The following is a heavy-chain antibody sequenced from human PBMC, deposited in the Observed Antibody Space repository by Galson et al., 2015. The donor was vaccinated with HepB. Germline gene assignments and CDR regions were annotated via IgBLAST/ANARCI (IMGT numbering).Heavy chain of an antibody. CDR3: SRGGYYDFWSDAFDI. CDR2: IRSKAYGGTT. CDR1: GFTFSGSA. V-gene: IGHV3-49*04. D-gene: IGHD3-3*01. J-gene: IGHJ3*02. Sequence: SLRLSCAASGFTFSGSAMHWVRQASGRGLEWVGRIRSKAYGGTTEYAASVKGRFTISRDDSKSVAYLQMNSLKTEDTAVYYCSRGGYYDFWSDAFDIWGRGTMVTVSS.